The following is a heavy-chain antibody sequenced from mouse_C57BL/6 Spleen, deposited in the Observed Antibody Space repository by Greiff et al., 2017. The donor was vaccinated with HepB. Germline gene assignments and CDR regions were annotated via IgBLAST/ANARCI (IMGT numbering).Heavy chain of an antibody. J-gene: IGHJ4*01. D-gene: IGHD6-1*01. CDR2: IFPGSGST. CDR1: GYTFTDYY. Sequence: QVQLKESGPELVKPGASVKISCKASGYTFTDYYINWVKQRPGQGLEWIGWIFPGSGSTYYNEKFKGKATLTVDKSSSTAYMLLSSLTSEDSAVYFCARDKATGNAMDYWGQGTSVTVSS. V-gene: IGHV1-75*01. CDR3: ARDKATGNAMDY.